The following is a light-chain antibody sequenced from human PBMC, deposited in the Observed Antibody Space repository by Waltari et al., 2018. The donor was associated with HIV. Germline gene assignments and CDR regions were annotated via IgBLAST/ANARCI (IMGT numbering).Light chain of an antibody. CDR3: ATWDDSLSGVL. CDR2: ENN. Sequence: QSVLTQPPSASGTPGQRITVSCSGSRSNIGGNYVYWYQQFPGMAPQIVMYENNRRPSGVPDRFSGSKSGTSAYLAISGLRSEDEAHYYCATWDDSLSGVLFGGGTKLTVL. J-gene: IGLJ2*01. CDR1: RSNIGGNY. V-gene: IGLV1-47*01.